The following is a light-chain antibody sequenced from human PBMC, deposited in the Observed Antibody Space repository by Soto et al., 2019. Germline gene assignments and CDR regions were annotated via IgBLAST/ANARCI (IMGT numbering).Light chain of an antibody. CDR2: DVI. CDR3: TSYTSSVTLV. V-gene: IGLV2-14*01. Sequence: QSALTQPASVSGSPGQSITISCTGTSSDVGAYNYVSWYQQHPGKVPKLIIYDVINRPSGVSSRFSGSKSVNTASLTISGLQAEDEADYYCTSYTSSVTLVFGGGTQLTVL. J-gene: IGLJ3*02. CDR1: SSDVGAYNY.